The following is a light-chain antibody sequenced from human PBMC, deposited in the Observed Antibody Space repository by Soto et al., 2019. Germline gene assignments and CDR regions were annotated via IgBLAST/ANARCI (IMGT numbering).Light chain of an antibody. V-gene: IGLV1-44*01. Sequence: QSVLTQPPSASGTPGQRVTISCSGSSSNIGRNAVTWYQQLPGTAPKVFVYSDNQRPSAVPDRFSGSKSGTSASLAISGLQSEDEDDYYCATWDDSFNGWVFGGGTKLTVL. J-gene: IGLJ3*02. CDR1: SSNIGRNA. CDR2: SDN. CDR3: ATWDDSFNGWV.